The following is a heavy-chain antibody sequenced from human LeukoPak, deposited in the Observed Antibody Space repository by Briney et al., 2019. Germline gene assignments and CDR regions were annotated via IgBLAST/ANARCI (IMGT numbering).Heavy chain of an antibody. D-gene: IGHD1-14*01. CDR3: ARDNPPLYAFDI. V-gene: IGHV3-21*01. Sequence: GGSLRLSCAVYGFTFSSYWMGWVRQAPGKGLEWVSSISSSSSYIYYADSVKGRFTISRDNAKNSLYLQMNSLRAEDTAVYYCARDNPPLYAFDIWGQGTMVTVSS. J-gene: IGHJ3*02. CDR2: ISSSSSYI. CDR1: GFTFSSYW.